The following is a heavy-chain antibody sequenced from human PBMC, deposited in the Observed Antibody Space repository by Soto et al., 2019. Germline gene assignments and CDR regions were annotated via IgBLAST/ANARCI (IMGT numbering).Heavy chain of an antibody. J-gene: IGHJ2*01. V-gene: IGHV3-30*18. CDR1: GFTFSSYD. CDR3: AKEGGHCSGGRCYSSWYFDL. D-gene: IGHD2-15*01. Sequence: QVQLVESGGGVVQPGRSLRLSCAASGFTFSSYDMHWVRQAPGKGLEWVAVTSYDGSNKYYADSVEGRFAISRDNSKNTLYLQMNSLRGDDTAVYYCAKEGGHCSGGRCYSSWYFDLWGRGTLVTVSS. CDR2: TSYDGSNK.